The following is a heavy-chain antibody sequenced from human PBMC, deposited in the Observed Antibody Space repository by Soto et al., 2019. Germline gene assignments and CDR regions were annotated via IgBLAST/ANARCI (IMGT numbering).Heavy chain of an antibody. CDR3: TRDTEYIGIEY. J-gene: IGHJ4*02. CDR1: GFTFSNYW. V-gene: IGHV3-74*01. D-gene: IGHD3-10*01. CDR2: INSDGSST. Sequence: EVQLVESGGGLVQPGGSLRLSCAASGFTFSNYWMHWVRQAPGKGLVWVSHINSDGSSTSYADSVKGRFTISRDNAKNMVYLQMKSLRAEDTAVYYCTRDTEYIGIEYWGQGTLVTVSS.